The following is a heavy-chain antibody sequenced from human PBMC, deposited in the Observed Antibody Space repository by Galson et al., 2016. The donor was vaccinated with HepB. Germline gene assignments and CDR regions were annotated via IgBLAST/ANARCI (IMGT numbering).Heavy chain of an antibody. CDR2: IYWDDDK. CDR3: ARDWMWNSFDC. V-gene: IGHV2-5*02. Sequence: PALVKPTQTLTLTCTFSGFSLSTSGVGVGWIRQPPGKALEWLALIYWDDDKRYSPSLKSRLTITKDTSKNQVVLTMTNMDPVDTATDYWARDWMWNSFDCWGQGTLVTVAS. D-gene: IGHD1/OR15-1a*01. J-gene: IGHJ4*02. CDR1: GFSLSTSGVG.